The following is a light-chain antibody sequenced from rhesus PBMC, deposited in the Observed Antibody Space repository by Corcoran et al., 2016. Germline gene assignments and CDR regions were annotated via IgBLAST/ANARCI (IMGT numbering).Light chain of an antibody. Sequence: DIQLTQSPSSLSASVGDRVTLTCRASQGISSYLAWYQQKSGKAPKLLIYDASNLESGVPSRFSGSGSGTEFTLTISSLQPEDFATYYCQQRNTYPPTFGQGTKVEIK. CDR2: DAS. V-gene: IGKV1-38*01. J-gene: IGKJ1*01. CDR3: QQRNTYPPT. CDR1: QGISSY.